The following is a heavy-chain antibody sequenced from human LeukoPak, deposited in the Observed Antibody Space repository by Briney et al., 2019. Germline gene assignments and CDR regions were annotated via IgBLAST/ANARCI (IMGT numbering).Heavy chain of an antibody. CDR3: ARGFGVGAFDI. V-gene: IGHV4-59*01. CDR1: GGSISSYY. CDR2: IYYSGST. Sequence: TSETLSLTCTVSGGSISSYYWSWIRQPPGKGLEWIGYIYYSGSTNYNPSLKSRVTISVDTSKNQFSLKLSSVTAADTAVYYCARGFGVGAFDIWGQGTMVTVSS. D-gene: IGHD3-16*01. J-gene: IGHJ3*02.